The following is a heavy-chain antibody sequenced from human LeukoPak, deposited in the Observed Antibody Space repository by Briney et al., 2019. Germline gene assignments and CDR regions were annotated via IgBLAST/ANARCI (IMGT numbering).Heavy chain of an antibody. CDR2: IYSGGST. Sequence: PGGSLRLSCAASEFSVGSNYMTWVRQAPGKGLEWVSLIYSGGSTYYADSVKGRFTISRDNSKNTLYLQMNNLRAEDTAIYYCTKAATGSAGDYWGQGTLVTVSS. CDR3: TKAATGSAGDY. D-gene: IGHD1-14*01. CDR1: EFSVGSNY. J-gene: IGHJ4*02. V-gene: IGHV3-66*01.